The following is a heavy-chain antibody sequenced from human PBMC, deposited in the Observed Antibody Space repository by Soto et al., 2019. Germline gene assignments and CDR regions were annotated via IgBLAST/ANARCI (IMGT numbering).Heavy chain of an antibody. D-gene: IGHD5-12*01. V-gene: IGHV3-33*01. CDR2: IYNDGSTT. Sequence: QVQLVESGGGVVQPWRSLRLSCVASGLTFSTQGMHWVRQAPGKGLEWVGVIYNDGSTTYYADSVKGRFTISRDNSKNTLYLQMNSLRAEDTAVYYCARNPSGVDIASTKDWGQGTLVTVSS. J-gene: IGHJ4*02. CDR1: GLTFSTQG. CDR3: ARNPSGVDIASTKD.